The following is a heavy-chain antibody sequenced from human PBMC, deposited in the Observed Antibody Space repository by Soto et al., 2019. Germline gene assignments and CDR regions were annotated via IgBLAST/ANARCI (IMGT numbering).Heavy chain of an antibody. J-gene: IGHJ5*02. D-gene: IGHD6-19*01. CDR3: AKDRQEGWHRGPWFDP. CDR2: ISYDGSNK. CDR1: GFTFTSYG. V-gene: IGHV3-30*18. Sequence: GGSLRLSCAASGFTFTSYGMHWVRQAPGKGLEWVAVISYDGSNKYYADSVQGRFTISRDNSKNTLYLQMNSLRAEDTAVYYCAKDRQEGWHRGPWFDPWGQGTLVTVSS.